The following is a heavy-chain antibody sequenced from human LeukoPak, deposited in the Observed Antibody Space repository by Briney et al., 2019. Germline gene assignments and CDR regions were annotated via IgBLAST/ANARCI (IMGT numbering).Heavy chain of an antibody. D-gene: IGHD1-26*01. Sequence: GGSLRLSCAASGLTFRNYAMNWVRQAPGKGLEWVSSITSSSTYIHYADSVKGRFTISRDNAKNSLYLQMNSLRAEDTAVYYCARTTSGATFSDYYYYHMDVWGKGTTVTVSS. CDR3: ARTTSGATFSDYYYYHMDV. CDR1: GLTFRNYA. V-gene: IGHV3-21*01. J-gene: IGHJ6*03. CDR2: ITSSSTYI.